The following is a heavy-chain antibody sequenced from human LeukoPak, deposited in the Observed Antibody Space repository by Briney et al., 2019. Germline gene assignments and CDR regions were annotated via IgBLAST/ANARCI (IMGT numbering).Heavy chain of an antibody. J-gene: IGHJ4*02. V-gene: IGHV3-21*01. CDR3: ATYSVDTPMGIDY. CDR1: GFTFSSYG. CDR2: ISSSSSYK. Sequence: GGSLRLTCAASGFTFSSYGMSWVRQAPGKGLEWVSFISSSSSYKYYAHSVKGRFTISRDNANNSLFLQMSSLRAEDTAIYYCATYSVDTPMGIDYWGQGTLVTVSS. D-gene: IGHD5-18*01.